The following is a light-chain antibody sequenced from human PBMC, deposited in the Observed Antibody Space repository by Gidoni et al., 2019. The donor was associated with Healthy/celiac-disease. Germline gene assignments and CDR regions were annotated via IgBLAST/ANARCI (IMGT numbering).Light chain of an antibody. CDR2: DVS. J-gene: IGLJ1*01. CDR1: SSDVGGYNY. V-gene: IGLV2-14*01. Sequence: QSALTQPASVSGSPGPSITISCTGTSSDVGGYNYVSWYQQHPGKAPKLMIYDVSTRPSGVSNRFSGSKSGNTASLTISGLQAEDEADYYCSSYTSSSTRVFGTGTKVTVL. CDR3: SSYTSSSTRV.